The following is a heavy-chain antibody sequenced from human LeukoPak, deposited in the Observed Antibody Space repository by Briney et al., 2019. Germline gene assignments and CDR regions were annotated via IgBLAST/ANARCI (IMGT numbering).Heavy chain of an antibody. J-gene: IGHJ4*02. CDR1: GYTFIKYA. CDR3: ARGSTSDWPLEY. V-gene: IGHV1-3*01. CDR2: INAHNGDT. D-gene: IGHD2-21*02. Sequence: GASVKVSCKASGYTFIKYAIHWVRQAPGQRLEWMGWINAHNGDTEYSQKFQGRVAITRDTSASIVYMELSTLRFGDTAVYYCARGSTSDWPLEYWGRGILVTVSS.